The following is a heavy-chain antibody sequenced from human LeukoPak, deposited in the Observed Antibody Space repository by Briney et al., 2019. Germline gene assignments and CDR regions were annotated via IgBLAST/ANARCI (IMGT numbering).Heavy chain of an antibody. CDR1: GGSISSYY. CDR3: ARDTGNYFDY. D-gene: IGHD2-8*02. Sequence: SETLSLTCTVSGGSISSYYWSWIRQPPGKGLEWIGYIYYSGSTNYNPSLKSRVTISADTSKNQFSLKLSSVTSADTAVYYCARDTGNYFDYWGQGTLVTVSS. V-gene: IGHV4-59*01. CDR2: IYYSGST. J-gene: IGHJ4*02.